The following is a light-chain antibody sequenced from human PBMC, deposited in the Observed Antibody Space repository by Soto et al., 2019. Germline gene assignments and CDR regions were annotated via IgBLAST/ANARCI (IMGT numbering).Light chain of an antibody. CDR2: EVS. CDR3: ATWDDSLSARV. J-gene: IGLJ3*02. CDR1: SSDVGSYNY. Sequence: QSALTQPASVSGSPGQSITISFTGTSSDVGSYNYVSWYQLHPGKAPKLMIYEVSNRPSGAPDRFSGSKSGTSASLAIRGLRSDDEADYYCATWDDSLSARVFGGGTKVTVL. V-gene: IGLV2-14*01.